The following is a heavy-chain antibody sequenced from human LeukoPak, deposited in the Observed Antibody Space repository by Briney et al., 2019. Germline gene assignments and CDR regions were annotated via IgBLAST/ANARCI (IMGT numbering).Heavy chain of an antibody. V-gene: IGHV1-2*02. Sequence: ASVKVSCKASGYTFTGYYMHWVRQAPGQGLEWMGWINPNSGGTNYEQKFQGRATMTRDTSIRTAYMELRRLRSDDTAVYYCTIARGAMIVVDPFDYWGQGTLVTVSS. CDR2: INPNSGGT. J-gene: IGHJ4*02. CDR1: GYTFTGYY. D-gene: IGHD3-22*01. CDR3: TIARGAMIVVDPFDY.